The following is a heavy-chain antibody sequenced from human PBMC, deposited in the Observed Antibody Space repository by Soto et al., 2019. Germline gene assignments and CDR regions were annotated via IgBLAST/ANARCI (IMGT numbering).Heavy chain of an antibody. V-gene: IGHV3-21*01. D-gene: IGHD2-2*01. CDR3: ARDRNIVVVPAAPYYYYYGMDV. CDR2: ISSSSSYI. CDR1: GFTFSSYS. Sequence: AGGSLRLSCAASGFTFSSYSMNWVRQAPGKGLEWVSSISSSSSYIYYADSVKGRFTISRDNAKNSLYLQMNSLRAEDTAVYYCARDRNIVVVPAAPYYYYYGMDVWGQGTTVTVSS. J-gene: IGHJ6*02.